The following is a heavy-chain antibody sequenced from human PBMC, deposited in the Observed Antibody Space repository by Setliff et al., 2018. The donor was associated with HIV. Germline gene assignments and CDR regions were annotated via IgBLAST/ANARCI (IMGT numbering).Heavy chain of an antibody. CDR1: GGSVTSYY. D-gene: IGHD4-4*01. J-gene: IGHJ4*02. V-gene: IGHV4-4*07. CDR3: ARDPTTGVDY. CDR2: ISISGDT. Sequence: KSSETLSLTCTVSGGSVTSYYWRWIRQPAGKRLEWIGRISISGDTNYNPSLKSRATMSLDTSKNQFSLKLNSVTAADTAMYYCARDPTTGVDYWGQGTLVTVSS.